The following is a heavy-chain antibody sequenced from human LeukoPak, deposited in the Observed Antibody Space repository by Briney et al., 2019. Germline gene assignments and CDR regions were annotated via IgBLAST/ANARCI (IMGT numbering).Heavy chain of an antibody. D-gene: IGHD1-14*01. V-gene: IGHV3-9*01. J-gene: IGHJ6*02. CDR3: AKGTPISRFSPGDV. CDR2: ISWNSATI. Sequence: GRSLRLSCAASGFTFDDYAMHWVRQAPGKGLEWVSHISWNSATIGCADSVKGRFTIPRDNAKNSLYLQMNSLRPEDTALYYCAKGTPISRFSPGDVWGQGTTVTVSS. CDR1: GFTFDDYA.